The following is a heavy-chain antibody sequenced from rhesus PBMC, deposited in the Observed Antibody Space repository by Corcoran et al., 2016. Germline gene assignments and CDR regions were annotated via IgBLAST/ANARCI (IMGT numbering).Heavy chain of an antibody. D-gene: IGHD6-25*01. V-gene: IGHV4-165*02. CDR2: IGCSGAHT. Sequence: QVQLQESGPGLLKPSETLSLSCAVSGGSISGFYWTWLRPPPGKGVEGIGYIGCSGAHTYYNPYLNSRGTISTDTSKNQVSLKVGAGTAADTAVYYCVKGGRWNWAPFDYWGQGVLVTVSS. J-gene: IGHJ4*01. CDR3: VKGGRWNWAPFDY. CDR1: GGSISGFY.